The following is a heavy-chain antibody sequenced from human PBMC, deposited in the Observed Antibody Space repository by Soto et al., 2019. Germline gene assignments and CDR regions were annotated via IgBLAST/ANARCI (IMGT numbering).Heavy chain of an antibody. J-gene: IGHJ4*02. Sequence: EVQLVESGGGLVQPGGSLRLSCAASGFTFSSYWMSWVRQAPGEGLEWVANIKQDGSEKYYVDSVKGRFTISRDNAKNSLYLQMNSLRAEDTAVYYCARDMSYYDILTGYYSYFDYWGQGTLVTVSS. V-gene: IGHV3-7*01. CDR1: GFTFSSYW. CDR2: IKQDGSEK. D-gene: IGHD3-9*01. CDR3: ARDMSYYDILTGYYSYFDY.